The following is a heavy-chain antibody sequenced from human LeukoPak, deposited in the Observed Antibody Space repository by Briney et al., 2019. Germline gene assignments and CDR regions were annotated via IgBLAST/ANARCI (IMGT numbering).Heavy chain of an antibody. CDR3: AKPRPSYSSSWYDH. V-gene: IGHV3-30*18. J-gene: IGHJ5*02. D-gene: IGHD6-13*01. CDR1: GFTFSNFG. Sequence: GGFLRLSCASSGFTFSNFGIHWVRQAPGKGLEWVAMISYDGSNKYYVDSVKGRFTISRDNSKNTLYLQMNSLRAEDTAVYYCAKPRPSYSSSWYDHWGQGTLVTVSS. CDR2: ISYDGSNK.